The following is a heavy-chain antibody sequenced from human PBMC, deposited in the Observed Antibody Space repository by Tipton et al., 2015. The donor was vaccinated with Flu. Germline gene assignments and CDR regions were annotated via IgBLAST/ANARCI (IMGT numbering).Heavy chain of an antibody. CDR2: IYARVST. Sequence: TLSLTCTVSGGSITGYYWSRIRQPAGKGLEWIGRIYARVSTNYNPSLKSRVTMSADTSKNQFSLKLTSVTAADTAVYYCARGGGSFQFDFWGQGTLVTVSS. CDR3: ARGGGSFQFDF. CDR1: GGSITGYY. J-gene: IGHJ4*02. D-gene: IGHD1-26*01. V-gene: IGHV4-4*07.